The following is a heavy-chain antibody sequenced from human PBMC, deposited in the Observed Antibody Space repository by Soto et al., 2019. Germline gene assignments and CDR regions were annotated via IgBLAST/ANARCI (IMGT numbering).Heavy chain of an antibody. V-gene: IGHV3-33*01. CDR2: IWYDGSNK. CDR3: ARDGPARYLYSYGMDV. CDR1: GFTFSSYG. J-gene: IGHJ6*02. Sequence: QVQLVESGGGVVQPGRSLRLSCAASGFTFSSYGMHWVRQAPGKGLEWVAVIWYDGSNKYYADSVKGRFTISRDNSKNPLYLQVNSLRAEDTAVYYCARDGPARYLYSYGMDVWGQGTTVTVSS. D-gene: IGHD2-2*01.